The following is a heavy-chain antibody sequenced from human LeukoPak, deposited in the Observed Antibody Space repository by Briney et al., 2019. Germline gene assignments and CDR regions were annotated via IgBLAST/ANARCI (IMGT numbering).Heavy chain of an antibody. CDR1: GYTFTSYD. D-gene: IGHD3-22*01. Sequence: GASVKVSCKASGYTFTSYDINWVRQATGQGLEWMGWMNPNSGNTGYAQKFQGRVTMTRNTSISTAYMELSSLRSEDTAVYYCARHQGGRGGYWFDFWGQGTLVTVSS. J-gene: IGHJ4*02. CDR3: ARHQGGRGGYWFDF. CDR2: MNPNSGNT. V-gene: IGHV1-8*01.